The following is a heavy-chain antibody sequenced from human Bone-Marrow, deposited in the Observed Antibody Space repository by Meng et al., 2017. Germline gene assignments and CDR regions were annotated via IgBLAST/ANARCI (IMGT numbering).Heavy chain of an antibody. Sequence: VQLQESGPGLVKPAQGLSLTCSGSGGSINSAGYYWSWIRQHPGKGLEWIGYIYYTENTYYNPSLKSPMTISLDKSKNQFSLKLNSVTVADTAVYYCARGRASCSSGGCSLGWFDPWGQGTLVTVSS. V-gene: IGHV4-31*01. CDR1: GGSINSAGYY. CDR3: ARGRASCSSGGCSLGWFDP. CDR2: IYYTENT. D-gene: IGHD2-15*01. J-gene: IGHJ5*02.